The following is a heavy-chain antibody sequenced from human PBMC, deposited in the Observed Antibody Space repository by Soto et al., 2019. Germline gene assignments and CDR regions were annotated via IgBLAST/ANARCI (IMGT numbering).Heavy chain of an antibody. CDR2: ISAYNGNT. D-gene: IGHD3-22*01. CDR3: ARNPMTYYHDSSGYPQFDY. Sequence: ASVKVSCKASGYTFTSYGISWVRQAPGQGLEWMGWISAYNGNTNYAQKLQGRVTMTTDTSTSTAYMELRSLRSDDTAVYYCARNPMTYYHDSSGYPQFDYWGQGTLVTVSS. V-gene: IGHV1-18*04. J-gene: IGHJ4*02. CDR1: GYTFTSYG.